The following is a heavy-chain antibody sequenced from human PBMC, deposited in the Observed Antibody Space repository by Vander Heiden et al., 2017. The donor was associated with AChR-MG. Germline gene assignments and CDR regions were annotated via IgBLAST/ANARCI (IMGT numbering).Heavy chain of an antibody. CDR1: GFTVSSNY. V-gene: IGHV3-53*02. CDR3: WMVVAGTDFDY. D-gene: IGHD6-19*01. Sequence: EVQLVETGGGLIQPGGSLRLSCAASGFTVSSNYMSWVRQAPVKGLEWVSVIYSGGSTYYADSVKGRFTISRDNSKNTLYLQMNSLRAEDTAVYYCWMVVAGTDFDYWGQGTLVTVSS. CDR2: IYSGGST. J-gene: IGHJ4*02.